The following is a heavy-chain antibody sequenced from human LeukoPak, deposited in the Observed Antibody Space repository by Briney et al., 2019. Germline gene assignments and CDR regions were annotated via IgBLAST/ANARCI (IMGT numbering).Heavy chain of an antibody. CDR3: ARHIGGRYYYYYMDV. D-gene: IGHD3-16*02. V-gene: IGHV4-39*01. CDR2: VYYIGST. J-gene: IGHJ6*03. CDR1: GGSISSSSYY. Sequence: SETLSLTCTVSGGSISSSSYYWGWIRQPPGKGLEWIGNVYYIGSTYYNPSLKSRVTISVDTSKNQFSLKLSSVTAADTAVYYCARHIGGRYYYYYMDVWGKGTTVTISS.